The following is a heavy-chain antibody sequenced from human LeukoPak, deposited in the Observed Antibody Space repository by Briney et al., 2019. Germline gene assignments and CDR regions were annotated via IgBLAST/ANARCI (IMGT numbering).Heavy chain of an antibody. D-gene: IGHD2-15*01. CDR1: GYTFTGYY. CDR2: INPKSGGT. CDR3: ARGGDVVVVAGMRFNWFDP. J-gene: IGHJ5*02. V-gene: IGHV1-2*04. Sequence: GASVKVSCTASGYTFTGYYMHWVRQAPGQGLEWMGWINPKSGGTIYAQKFQGWVTMTRDTSINTAYMEMSRLRSDDTAVYYCARGGDVVVVAGMRFNWFDPWGQGTLVTVSS.